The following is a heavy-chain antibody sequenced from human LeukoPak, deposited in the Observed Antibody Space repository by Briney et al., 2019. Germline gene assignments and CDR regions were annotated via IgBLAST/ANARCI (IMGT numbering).Heavy chain of an antibody. CDR2: IYYSGST. Sequence: PSETLSLTCTVPGGSISTYYWSWIRQPPGKGLEWIGYIYYSGSTNYNPSLKSRVTISVDTSKNQFSLKLSSVTAADTAVYYCARDYSNYIMDCWGQGTLVTVSS. CDR3: ARDYSNYIMDC. V-gene: IGHV4-59*01. D-gene: IGHD4-11*01. J-gene: IGHJ4*02. CDR1: GGSISTYY.